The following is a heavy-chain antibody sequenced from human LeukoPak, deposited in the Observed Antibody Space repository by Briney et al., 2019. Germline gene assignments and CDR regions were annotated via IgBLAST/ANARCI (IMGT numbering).Heavy chain of an antibody. J-gene: IGHJ4*02. CDR3: AGDPTPYYYDSSGYYPFDY. Sequence: PGGSLRLSCAASGFTFSSYWMSWVRQAPGKGLEWVANIKQDGSEKYYVDSVKGRFTISRDNAKNSLYLQMNSLRAEDMAVYYCAGDPTPYYYDSSGYYPFDYWGQGTLVTVSS. D-gene: IGHD3-22*01. V-gene: IGHV3-7*01. CDR2: IKQDGSEK. CDR1: GFTFSSYW.